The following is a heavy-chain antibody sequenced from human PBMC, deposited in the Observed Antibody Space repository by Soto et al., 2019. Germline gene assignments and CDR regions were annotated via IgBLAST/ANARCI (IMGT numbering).Heavy chain of an antibody. CDR3: ARQGRYYDSSGYYRYAFDI. J-gene: IGHJ3*02. D-gene: IGHD3-22*01. Sequence: GESLEISCKGSGYSFTSYWIGWVRQMPGKGLEWMGIIYPGDSDTRYSPSFQGQVTISADKSISTAYLQWSSLKASDTAMYYCARQGRYYDSSGYYRYAFDIWGQGTMVTVSS. CDR1: GYSFTSYW. V-gene: IGHV5-51*01. CDR2: IYPGDSDT.